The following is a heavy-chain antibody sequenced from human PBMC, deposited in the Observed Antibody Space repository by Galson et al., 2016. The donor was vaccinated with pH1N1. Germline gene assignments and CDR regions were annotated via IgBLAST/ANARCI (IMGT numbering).Heavy chain of an antibody. CDR1: GGTFSSYA. V-gene: IGHV1-69*13. Sequence: SVKVSCKASGGTFSSYAVSWVRQAPGQGLEWVGGIIGMFDTTTYAQKLQGRVTITAEELTSSSYMELTSLTSEDTALYYCARSRGYSYGSYYFDNWGQGTLVTVSS. J-gene: IGHJ4*02. D-gene: IGHD5-18*01. CDR2: IIGMFDTT. CDR3: ARSRGYSYGSYYFDN.